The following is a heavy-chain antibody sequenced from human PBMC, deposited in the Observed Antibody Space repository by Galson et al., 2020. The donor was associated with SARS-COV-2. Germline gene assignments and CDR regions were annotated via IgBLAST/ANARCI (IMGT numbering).Heavy chain of an antibody. V-gene: IGHV4-30-2*01. CDR1: GASMSSGGYS. J-gene: IGHJ5*02. D-gene: IGHD3-10*01. CDR2: TYYGGIT. Sequence: SETLSLTCAVTGASMSSGGYSWTWIRQPPGKGLEWIGYTYYGGITSYNPSLESQVIISVDRSKNQFSLKLTSVTAADTAVYYCARNYYGSGVGYNWFDPWGQGTLVTVSS. CDR3: ARNYYGSGVGYNWFDP.